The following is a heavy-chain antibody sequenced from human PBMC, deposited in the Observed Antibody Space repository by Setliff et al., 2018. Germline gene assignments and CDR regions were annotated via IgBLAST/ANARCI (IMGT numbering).Heavy chain of an antibody. CDR2: IYPADSDT. J-gene: IGHJ3*02. Sequence: PGESLTISCKGSGYSFSNYWIGWVRQMPGKGLEWMGFIYPADSDTTYSPSFQGQVTISADKSINTAYLQWSSLKASDTAIYYCARVGPLTDDAFDIWGQGTMVTVS. CDR1: GYSFSNYW. D-gene: IGHD1-26*01. CDR3: ARVGPLTDDAFDI. V-gene: IGHV5-51*01.